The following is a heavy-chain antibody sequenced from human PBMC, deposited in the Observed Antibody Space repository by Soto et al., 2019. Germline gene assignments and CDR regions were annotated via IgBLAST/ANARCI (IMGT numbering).Heavy chain of an antibody. CDR3: TTEVAYYDFWSGYWLRNYYYGMDV. J-gene: IGHJ6*02. CDR1: GFTFSSYA. CDR2: ISGSGGST. Sequence: GGSLRLSCAASGFTFSSYAMSWVRQAPGKGLEWVSAISGSGGSTFYADSVKGRFTISRDDSKNTLYLQMNSLKTEDTAVYYCTTEVAYYDFWSGYWLRNYYYGMDVWGQGTTVTVSS. D-gene: IGHD3-3*01. V-gene: IGHV3-23*01.